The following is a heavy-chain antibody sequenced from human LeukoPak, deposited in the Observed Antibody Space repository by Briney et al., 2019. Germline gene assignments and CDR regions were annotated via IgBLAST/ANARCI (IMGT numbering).Heavy chain of an antibody. Sequence: SETLSLTCAVYGGSFSGYYWSWIRQPPGKGLEWIGEINHSGSTNYNPPLKSRVTISVDTSKNQFSLKLSSVTAADTAVYYCARGTAPWAFPVAPAAIPYFDYWGQGTLVTVSS. CDR3: ARGTAPWAFPVAPAAIPYFDY. J-gene: IGHJ4*02. V-gene: IGHV4-34*01. CDR1: GGSFSGYY. CDR2: INHSGST. D-gene: IGHD2-2*02.